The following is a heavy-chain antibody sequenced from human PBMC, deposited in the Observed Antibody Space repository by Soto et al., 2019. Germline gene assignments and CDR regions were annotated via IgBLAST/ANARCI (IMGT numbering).Heavy chain of an antibody. CDR1: GYTFTGYY. CDR2: INPNSGGT. CDR3: ARDSRLIAAARNPIYYGTDV. V-gene: IGHV1-2*04. D-gene: IGHD6-13*01. Sequence: ASGKVSCKASGYTFTGYYMHWVRQAPGQGLEWMGWINPNSGGTNYAQKFQGWVTMTRDTSISTAYMELSRLRSDDTAVYYCARDSRLIAAARNPIYYGTDVWGQGTTVNVSS. J-gene: IGHJ6*02.